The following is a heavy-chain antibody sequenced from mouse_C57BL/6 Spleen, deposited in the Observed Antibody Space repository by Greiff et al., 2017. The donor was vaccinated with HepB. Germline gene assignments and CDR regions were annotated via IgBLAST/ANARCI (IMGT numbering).Heavy chain of an antibody. V-gene: IGHV10-1*01. CDR3: VRHHGYYAMDY. Sequence: EVQLVESGGGLVQPKGSLKLSCAASGFSFNTYAMNWVRQAPGKGLEWVARIRSKSNNYATYYADSVKDRFTISRDDSESMLYLQMNNLKTEDTAVYYCVRHHGYYAMDYWGQGTSVTVSS. CDR1: GFSFNTYA. J-gene: IGHJ4*01. CDR2: IRSKSNNYAT.